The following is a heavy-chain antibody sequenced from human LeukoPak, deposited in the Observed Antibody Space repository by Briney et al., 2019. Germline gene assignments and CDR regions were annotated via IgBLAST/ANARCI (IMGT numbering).Heavy chain of an antibody. CDR1: GFTFSSYG. Sequence: GGSLRLSCAASGFTFSSYGMHWVRQAPGKGLEWVAFIRYDGSNKYYADSVKGRFTISRDNSKNTLYLQMNSLRAEDTAVYHCAKDLVAGSGLFFDYWGQGTLVTVSS. CDR2: IRYDGSNK. CDR3: AKDLVAGSGLFFDY. V-gene: IGHV3-30*02. J-gene: IGHJ4*02. D-gene: IGHD6-19*01.